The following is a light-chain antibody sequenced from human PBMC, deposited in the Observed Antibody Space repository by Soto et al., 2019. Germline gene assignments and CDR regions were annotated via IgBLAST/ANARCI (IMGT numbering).Light chain of an antibody. V-gene: IGKV1-5*03. CDR3: QQLHGYSPWT. Sequence: DIQMTQSPSTLSASVGDSVTITCRASQSVGTWLSWYQQKPGKAPKLLIYQESTLETGVPSRFRGSASGTEFARTISSLQPDDFATYYCQQLHGYSPWTFGPGTRVELK. CDR1: QSVGTW. CDR2: QES. J-gene: IGKJ1*01.